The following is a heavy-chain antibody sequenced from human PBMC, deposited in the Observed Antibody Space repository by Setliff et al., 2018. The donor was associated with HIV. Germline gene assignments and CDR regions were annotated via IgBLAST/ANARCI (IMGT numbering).Heavy chain of an antibody. CDR2: IYTSGST. V-gene: IGHV4-4*07. CDR1: GGSISSYC. D-gene: IGHD3-16*01. J-gene: IGHJ4*02. CDR3: ARDRVSYPLGY. Sequence: SETLSLTCTVSGGSISSYCWNWIRQSPGRGLEWIGRIYTSGSTHYNPSIKSRFTMSVVTSKNQFSLKLSSVTAADTAVYYCARDRVSYPLGYWGPGTLVTVSS.